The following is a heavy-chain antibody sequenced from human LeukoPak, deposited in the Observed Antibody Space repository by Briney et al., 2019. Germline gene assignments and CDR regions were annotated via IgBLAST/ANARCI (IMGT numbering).Heavy chain of an antibody. CDR1: GYTFTSYY. V-gene: IGHV1-46*03. J-gene: IGHJ4*02. CDR2: INPSGGST. D-gene: IGHD2-2*01. CDR3: ARGIVVVPAAISGTDY. Sequence: ASVKVSCKASGYTFTSYYMHWVRQAPGQGLEWMGIINPSGGSTSYAQKFQGRVTMTRDTSTSTVYMELSSLRSEDTAVYYCARGIVVVPAAISGTDYWGQGTLVTVSS.